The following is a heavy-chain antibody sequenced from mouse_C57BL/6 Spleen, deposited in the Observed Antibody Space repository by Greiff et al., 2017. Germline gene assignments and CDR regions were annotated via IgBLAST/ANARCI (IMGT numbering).Heavy chain of an antibody. CDR3: ARGIYYDYGRFYARDY. V-gene: IGHV1-9*01. CDR1: GYTFTGYW. CDR2: ILPGNGST. D-gene: IGHD2-4*01. Sequence: QVQLQQSGAELMKPGASVKLSCKASGYTFTGYWIEWVKQRPGHGLEWIGEILPGNGSTNYNEKFKGKATFTADTSSNTAYMQLSSLTTEDSAIYYGARGIYYDYGRFYARDYWGQGTSVTVSS. J-gene: IGHJ4*01.